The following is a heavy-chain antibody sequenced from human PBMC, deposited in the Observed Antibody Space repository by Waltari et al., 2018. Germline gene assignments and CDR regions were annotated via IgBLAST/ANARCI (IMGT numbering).Heavy chain of an antibody. Sequence: QLQLQESGSGLVKPSQTLSLTCVVSGGSVSSGDSSWNWIRQPPGKGLEWIGSISESGNTFYKESLRSRVTISIDRSNNQFSLRLMSVTAADTAMYYCARGLSWGYFDSWGQGTLVTVSS. CDR2: ISESGNT. D-gene: IGHD7-27*01. V-gene: IGHV4-30-2*01. J-gene: IGHJ4*02. CDR3: ARGLSWGYFDS. CDR1: GGSVSSGDSS.